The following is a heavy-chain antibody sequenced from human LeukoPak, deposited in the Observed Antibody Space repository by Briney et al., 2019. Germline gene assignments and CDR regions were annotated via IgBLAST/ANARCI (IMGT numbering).Heavy chain of an antibody. J-gene: IGHJ4*02. D-gene: IGHD3-10*01. Sequence: GGSLRLSCAASGFSFSNYWMSWVRQAPGEGPEWVANINQDGSEKYYVDSVKGRFTILRDNSKNSLYLQMNSLRAEDTAVYYCARDVSGALDYWGQGTLVTVSS. V-gene: IGHV3-7*01. CDR3: ARDVSGALDY. CDR2: INQDGSEK. CDR1: GFSFSNYW.